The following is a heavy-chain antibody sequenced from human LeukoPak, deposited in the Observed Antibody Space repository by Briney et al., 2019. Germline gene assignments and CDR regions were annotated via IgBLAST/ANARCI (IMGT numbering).Heavy chain of an antibody. J-gene: IGHJ4*02. D-gene: IGHD1-26*01. Sequence: SGGSLRLSCAASGFTFSSYWMHWVRQVPGKGLVWVSRIREDGTITNYEDSVKGRFTIFRDNARNTLYLQMHSLRAEDTAIYYCARNFVGTSTSDFDSWGQETQVTVSS. CDR1: GFTFSSYW. CDR2: IREDGTIT. V-gene: IGHV3-74*01. CDR3: ARNFVGTSTSDFDS.